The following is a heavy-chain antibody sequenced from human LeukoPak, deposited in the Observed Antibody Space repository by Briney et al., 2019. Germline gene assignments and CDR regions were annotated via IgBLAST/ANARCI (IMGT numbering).Heavy chain of an antibody. Sequence: SETLSLTCTVSGGSISNYYWSWIRQPAGKGLEWIGRMYNSGSTNYNPSLKSRVTMSIDTSKNQFSLKLTSVTAADTAVYYCAREGMVRGVRALDYYYYYVDVWGKGTTVTISS. J-gene: IGHJ6*03. CDR1: GGSISNYY. CDR3: AREGMVRGVRALDYYYYYVDV. CDR2: MYNSGST. D-gene: IGHD3-10*01. V-gene: IGHV4-4*07.